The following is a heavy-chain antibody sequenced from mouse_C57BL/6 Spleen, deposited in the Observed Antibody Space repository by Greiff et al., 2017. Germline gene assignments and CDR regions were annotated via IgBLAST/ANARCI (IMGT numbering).Heavy chain of an antibody. D-gene: IGHD1-1*01. Sequence: VQLQQSVAELVRPGASVKLSCTASGFNIKNTYMHWVKQRPEQGLEWIGRIDPANGNTKYAPKFQGKATITADTSSNTAYLQLSSLTSEDTAIYYCSGVYYYGSFHYFDYWGQGTTLTVSS. CDR1: GFNIKNTY. J-gene: IGHJ2*01. CDR3: SGVYYYGSFHYFDY. CDR2: IDPANGNT. V-gene: IGHV14-3*01.